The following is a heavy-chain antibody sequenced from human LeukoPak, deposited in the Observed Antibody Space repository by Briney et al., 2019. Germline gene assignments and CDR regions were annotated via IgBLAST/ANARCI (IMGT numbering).Heavy chain of an antibody. D-gene: IGHD3-10*01. CDR1: GYTFTGYY. Sequence: RASVKVSCKASGYTFTGYYMHWVRQAPGQGLEWMGWINPNSGGTDYAQKFQGRVTMTRDTSISTAYMELSRLRSDDTAVYYCARDSRAVRGVINYWGQGTLVTVSS. J-gene: IGHJ4*02. CDR2: INPNSGGT. V-gene: IGHV1-2*02. CDR3: ARDSRAVRGVINY.